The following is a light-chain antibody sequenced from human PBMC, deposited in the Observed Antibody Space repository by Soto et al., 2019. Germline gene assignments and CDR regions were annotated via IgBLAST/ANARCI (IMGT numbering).Light chain of an antibody. Sequence: EIVMTQSPATLSVSPGERATLSCRASQSVSSNLAWYHQKPGQAPRLLIYGASTRATGIPARFSGSGSGTEFTLTISSLQSEDFAVSYCQQYNNWPITFGQATRLEIK. CDR2: GAS. V-gene: IGKV3-15*01. CDR1: QSVSSN. J-gene: IGKJ5*01. CDR3: QQYNNWPIT.